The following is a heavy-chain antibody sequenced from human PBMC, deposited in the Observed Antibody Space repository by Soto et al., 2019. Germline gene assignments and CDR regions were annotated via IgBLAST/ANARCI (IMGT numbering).Heavy chain of an antibody. D-gene: IGHD6-6*01. J-gene: IGHJ2*01. CDR2: IIPIFGTA. CDR3: ARDPTPKYREQLVVGWYFDL. V-gene: IGHV1-69*13. CDR1: GGTFSSYA. Sequence: ASVKVSCKASGGTFSSYAISWVRQAPGQGLEWMGGIIPIFGTANYAQKFQGRVTITADESTSTAYMELSSLRSEDTAVYYCARDPTPKYREQLVVGWYFDLWGRGTLVTVSS.